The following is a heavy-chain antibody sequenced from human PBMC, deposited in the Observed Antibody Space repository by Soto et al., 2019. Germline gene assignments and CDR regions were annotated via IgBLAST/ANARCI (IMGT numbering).Heavy chain of an antibody. CDR2: TYYRSKWYN. Sequence: PSETLSLTCAISGDSVSSNSAAWNWIRRSPSRGLEWLGRTYYRSKWYNDYAVSVKSRIAINPDTSKNQFSLQLNSVTPEDTAVYYCARTSGHFDSWGQGTLVTVSS. J-gene: IGHJ4*02. V-gene: IGHV6-1*01. D-gene: IGHD6-19*01. CDR1: GDSVSSNSAA. CDR3: ARTSGHFDS.